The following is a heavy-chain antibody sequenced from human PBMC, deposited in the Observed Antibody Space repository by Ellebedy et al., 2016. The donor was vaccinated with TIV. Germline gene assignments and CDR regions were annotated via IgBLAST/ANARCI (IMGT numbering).Heavy chain of an antibody. CDR2: ISNSGDTT. V-gene: IGHV3-23*01. J-gene: IGHJ4*02. CDR3: AKLAGISSWYAEY. Sequence: PGGSLRLSCAASGFTFSCCAMSWVRQTPGKGLEWVSVISNSGDTTYADYVKGRFTISRDNSKDTLFLQMNSLRAEYTGVYYCAKLAGISSWYAEYWGQGTLVTVSS. D-gene: IGHD6-13*01. CDR1: GFTFSCCA.